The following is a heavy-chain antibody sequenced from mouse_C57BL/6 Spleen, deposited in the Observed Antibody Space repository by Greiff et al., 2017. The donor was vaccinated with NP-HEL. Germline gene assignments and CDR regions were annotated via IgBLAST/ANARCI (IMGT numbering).Heavy chain of an antibody. D-gene: IGHD3-2*02. J-gene: IGHJ2*01. Sequence: QVHVKQSGAELVRPGASVTLSCKASGYTFTDYEMHWVKQTPVHGLEWIGAIDPETGGTAYNQKFKGKAILTADKSSSTAYMELRSLTSEDSAVYYCTRREADWGQGTTLTVSS. V-gene: IGHV1-15*01. CDR3: TRREAD. CDR2: IDPETGGT. CDR1: GYTFTDYE.